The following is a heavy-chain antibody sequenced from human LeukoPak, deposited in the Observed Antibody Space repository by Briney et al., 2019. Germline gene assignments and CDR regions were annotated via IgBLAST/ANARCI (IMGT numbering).Heavy chain of an antibody. V-gene: IGHV4-59*06. J-gene: IGHJ5*02. CDR1: GGSINSYY. CDR2: MYYSGST. D-gene: IGHD3-22*01. Sequence: SETLSLTCTVSGGSINSYYWSWIRQPAGKGLEWIAYMYYSGSTYYNPSLKSRVTMSADTSKNQLSLKLSSVTAADTAVYYCARPYYYDSRIDPWGQGILVTVSS. CDR3: ARPYYYDSRIDP.